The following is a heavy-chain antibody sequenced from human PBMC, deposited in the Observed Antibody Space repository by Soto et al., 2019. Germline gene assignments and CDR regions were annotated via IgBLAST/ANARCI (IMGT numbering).Heavy chain of an antibody. Sequence: SVKLSCKAAGGTFSSYAISWVRQAPGQGLEWMGGIIPIFGTANYAQKFQGRVTITADESTSTAYMELSSLRSEDTAVYYCAIEVDSQLVEHYGMYLWGKGHTVTVSS. D-gene: IGHD6-6*01. V-gene: IGHV1-69*13. CDR2: IIPIFGTA. J-gene: IGHJ6*04. CDR1: GGTFSSYA. CDR3: AIEVDSQLVEHYGMYL.